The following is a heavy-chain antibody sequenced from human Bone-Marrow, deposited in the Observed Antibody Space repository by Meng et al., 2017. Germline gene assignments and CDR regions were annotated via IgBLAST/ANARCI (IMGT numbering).Heavy chain of an antibody. V-gene: IGHV3-15*01. Sequence: GGSLRLSCAASGFTFSNAWMSWVRPAPGKGLEWVGRIKSKTDGGTTDYAAPVKGRFTISRDDSKNTLYLQMNSLKTEDTAVYYCTTAYSAYCGGDCYSSRLVYYFDYWGQGTLVTVSS. D-gene: IGHD2-21*02. CDR1: GFTFSNAW. CDR2: IKSKTDGGTT. J-gene: IGHJ4*02. CDR3: TTAYSAYCGGDCYSSRLVYYFDY.